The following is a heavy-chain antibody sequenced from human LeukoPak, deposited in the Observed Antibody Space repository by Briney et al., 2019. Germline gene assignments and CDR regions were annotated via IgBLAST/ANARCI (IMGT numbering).Heavy chain of an antibody. CDR3: VRDGGVSGYDLLDY. D-gene: IGHD5-12*01. CDR1: GFTFSNYW. J-gene: IGHJ4*02. CDR2: INQDGSKE. V-gene: IGHV3-7*01. Sequence: GGSLRLSCAASGFTFSNYWMTWVRQAPGKGLEWVAHINQDGSKEYYMDSVKARFTISRDNAKNSLSLQMNSLRVEDTAVYYCVRDGGVSGYDLLDYWGQGTLVTVSS.